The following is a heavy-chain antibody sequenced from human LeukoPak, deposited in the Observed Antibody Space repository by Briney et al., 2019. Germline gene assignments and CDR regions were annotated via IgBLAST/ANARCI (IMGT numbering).Heavy chain of an antibody. V-gene: IGHV3-9*01. CDR3: ARVVDYDYYMDV. J-gene: IGHJ6*03. D-gene: IGHD2-15*01. CDR2: ITWNSGNI. Sequence: GGSLRLSCAASGFTFDDYAMHWVRQAPGKGLEWVSGITWNSGNIDYADSVKGRFTISRDNAKNSLYLQMNSLRAEDTAVYYCARVVDYDYYMDVWGKGTTVTVSS. CDR1: GFTFDDYA.